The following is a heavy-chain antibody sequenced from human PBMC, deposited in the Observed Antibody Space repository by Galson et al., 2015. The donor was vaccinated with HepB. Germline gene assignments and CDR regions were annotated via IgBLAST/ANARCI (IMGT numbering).Heavy chain of an antibody. D-gene: IGHD6-13*01. V-gene: IGHV1-2*04. Sequence: SVKVSCKASGYTFTGYYMHWVRQAPGQGLEWMGWINPNSGGTNYAQKFQGWVTMTRDTSISTAYMELSRLRSDDTAVYYRARDLALYSSSWGVGFDYWGQGTLVTVSS. CDR1: GYTFTGYY. CDR2: INPNSGGT. J-gene: IGHJ4*02. CDR3: ARDLALYSSSWGVGFDY.